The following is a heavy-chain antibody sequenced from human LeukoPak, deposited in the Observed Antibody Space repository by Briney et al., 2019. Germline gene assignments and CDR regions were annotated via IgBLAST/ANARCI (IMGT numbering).Heavy chain of an antibody. Sequence: GGSLRHSCAASGFTFSSYAMHWVRQAPGKGLEYVSVISSNGGSTYYANSVKGRFTISRDNSKNTLYLQMGSLRAEDMAVYYCARGGLLWFGELSGYWGQGTLVTVSS. D-gene: IGHD3-10*01. J-gene: IGHJ4*02. V-gene: IGHV3-64*01. CDR1: GFTFSSYA. CDR2: ISSNGGST. CDR3: ARGGLLWFGELSGY.